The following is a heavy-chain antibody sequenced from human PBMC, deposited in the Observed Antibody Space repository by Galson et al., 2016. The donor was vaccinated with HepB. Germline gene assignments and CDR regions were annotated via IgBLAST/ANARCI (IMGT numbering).Heavy chain of an antibody. Sequence: SLRLSCAASGFTFTTYEMTWVRQAPGKGLVWISYISSYGSTIYYADSVKGRFTISRDNAENSLYLQMNSLRAEDTAVYYCARVRWLEPLDYWGQGTLVTVSS. J-gene: IGHJ4*02. CDR1: GFTFTTYE. CDR2: ISSYGSTI. D-gene: IGHD6-19*01. CDR3: ARVRWLEPLDY. V-gene: IGHV3-48*03.